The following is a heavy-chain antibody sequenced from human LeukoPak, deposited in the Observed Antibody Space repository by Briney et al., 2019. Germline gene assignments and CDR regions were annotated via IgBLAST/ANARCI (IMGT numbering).Heavy chain of an antibody. CDR3: TSYGGKPHYYFDY. V-gene: IGHV1-69-2*01. D-gene: IGHD4-23*01. Sequence: ASVKVSCKASGYTFTDYYMHWVQQAPGKGLEWMGRVDPEDGETIYAEKFQGRVTITADTSTDTAYMELSSLRSEDAAVYYCTSYGGKPHYYFDYWGQGTLVTLSS. CDR1: GYTFTDYY. CDR2: VDPEDGET. J-gene: IGHJ4*02.